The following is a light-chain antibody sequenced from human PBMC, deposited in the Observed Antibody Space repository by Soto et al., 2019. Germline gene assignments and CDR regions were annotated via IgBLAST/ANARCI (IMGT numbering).Light chain of an antibody. CDR3: QSYDSSLSVV. Sequence: QYVLTQPPSVSGAPGQRVTIYCTGSSSNIGAGYDVHWYQQLPGTAPKLLIYGNSNRPSGVPDRFSGSKSGTSASLAITGLQADDDADYYCQSYDSSLSVVFGGGTKLTVL. CDR2: GNS. J-gene: IGLJ2*01. CDR1: SSNIGAGYD. V-gene: IGLV1-40*01.